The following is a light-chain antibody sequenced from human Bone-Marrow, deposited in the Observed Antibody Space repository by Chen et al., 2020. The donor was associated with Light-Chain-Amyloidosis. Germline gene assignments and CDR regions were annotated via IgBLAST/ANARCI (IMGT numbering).Light chain of an antibody. J-gene: IGLJ1*01. CDR1: SSDVGGYNF. Sequence: QSALTQPASVSGSPGQSITISCTGTSSDVGGYNFVSWYQQHPGKAPKLMIYDVSNRPSGVSNLFSCSKSGNTASLTISGLQAEDEADYYCSSKTSSATLYVFGTGTKVTVL. CDR2: DVS. CDR3: SSKTSSATLYV. V-gene: IGLV2-14*03.